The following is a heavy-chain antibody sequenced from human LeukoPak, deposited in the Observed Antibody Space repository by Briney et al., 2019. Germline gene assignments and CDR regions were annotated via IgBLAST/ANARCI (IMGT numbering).Heavy chain of an antibody. CDR2: FDPEDGET. V-gene: IGHV1-24*01. D-gene: IGHD2-2*01. J-gene: IGHJ6*03. CDR3: ATYDYCSSTSCETTRYYYYMDV. CDR1: GYTLTELS. Sequence: ASVKVSCEVSGYTLTELSMHWVRQAPGKGLEWMGGFDPEDGETIYAQKFQGRVSMTEDTSTDTAYMELSSLRSEDTAVYYCATYDYCSSTSCETTRYYYYMDVWGKGTTVTVSS.